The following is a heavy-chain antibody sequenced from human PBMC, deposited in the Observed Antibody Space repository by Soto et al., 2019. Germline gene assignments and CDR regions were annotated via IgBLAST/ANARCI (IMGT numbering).Heavy chain of an antibody. Sequence: PGGSLRLSCAASGFTFSSYAMSWVRQAPGKGLEWVSAISGSGGSTYYADSVKGRFTISRDNSKNTLYLQMNSLRAEDTAVYYCAKEMYYDFWSGYYEDNWFDPWGQGTLVTVSS. CDR3: AKEMYYDFWSGYYEDNWFDP. CDR2: ISGSGGST. D-gene: IGHD3-3*01. V-gene: IGHV3-23*01. J-gene: IGHJ5*02. CDR1: GFTFSSYA.